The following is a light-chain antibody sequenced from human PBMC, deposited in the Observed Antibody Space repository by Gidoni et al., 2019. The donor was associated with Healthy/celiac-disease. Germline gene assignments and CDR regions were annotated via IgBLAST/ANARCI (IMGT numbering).Light chain of an antibody. CDR2: DAS. V-gene: IGKV1-5*01. CDR3: QQYNSYPYT. Sequence: DIQTTQSPSTLSASVGDRVTITCRASQSISSWLGWYQQKPGKAPTLLIYDASSLDSGVPAGFSGSGSGTEFTLTISSLQPDDFATYYCQQYNSYPYTFXQXTKLEIK. CDR1: QSISSW. J-gene: IGKJ2*01.